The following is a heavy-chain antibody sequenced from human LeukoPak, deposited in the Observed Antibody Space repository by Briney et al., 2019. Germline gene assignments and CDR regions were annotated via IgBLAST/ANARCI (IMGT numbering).Heavy chain of an antibody. CDR2: IYHSGST. J-gene: IGHJ4*02. CDR3: ARRSFGEFVFDY. CDR1: CYSISSGYY. V-gene: IGHV4-38-2*02. Sequence: SETLSLTCTVSCYSISSGYYWGWIRQPPGKGLEWIGSIYHSGSTYYNPSLKSRVTISVDTSKNQFSLKLSSVTAADTAGDYCARRSFGEFVFDYWGQGTLVTVSS. D-gene: IGHD3-10*01.